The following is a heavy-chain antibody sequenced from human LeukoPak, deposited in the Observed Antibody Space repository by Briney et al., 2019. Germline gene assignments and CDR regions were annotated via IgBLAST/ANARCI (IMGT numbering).Heavy chain of an antibody. CDR2: INTNTGNP. Sequence: ASVKVSCKASGYTFTSYAMNWVRQAPGQGLEWMGWINTNTGNPTYAQGFTGRFVFSLDTSVSTAYLQISSLKAEDTAVYYCARVSRLQLWLGFDYWGQGTLVTVSP. CDR1: GYTFTSYA. J-gene: IGHJ4*02. CDR3: ARVSRLQLWLGFDY. D-gene: IGHD5-18*01. V-gene: IGHV7-4-1*02.